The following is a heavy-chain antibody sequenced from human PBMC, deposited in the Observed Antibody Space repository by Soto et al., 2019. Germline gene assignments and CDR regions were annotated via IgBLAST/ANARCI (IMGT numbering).Heavy chain of an antibody. CDR3: ARMVRGNDYYYGMDV. CDR1: GYTFTSYY. J-gene: IGHJ6*02. CDR2: INPSGGST. D-gene: IGHD3-10*01. Sequence: QVQLVQSGAEVKKPGASVKVSCKASGYTFTSYYMHWVRQAPGQGLEWMGRINPSGGSTSYAQKFQGSVTMTRDPSTSSVYMELSSLRSEDTAVYYCARMVRGNDYYYGMDVWGQGTTVTVSS. V-gene: IGHV1-46*03.